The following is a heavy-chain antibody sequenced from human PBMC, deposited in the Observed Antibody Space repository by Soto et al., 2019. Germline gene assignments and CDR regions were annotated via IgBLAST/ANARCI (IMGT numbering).Heavy chain of an antibody. CDR1: GYTLTGDY. CDR3: AADPYYYDSSGYYGNYYYYYGMDV. Sequence: SVKVSCKASGYTLTGDYMHWVRQAPGQGLEWMGWIVVGSGNTNYAQKFQERVTITRDMSTSTAYMELSSLRSEDTAVYYCAADPYYYDSSGYYGNYYYYYGMDVWGQGTTVTVSS. CDR2: IVVGSGNT. D-gene: IGHD3-22*01. J-gene: IGHJ6*02. V-gene: IGHV1-58*02.